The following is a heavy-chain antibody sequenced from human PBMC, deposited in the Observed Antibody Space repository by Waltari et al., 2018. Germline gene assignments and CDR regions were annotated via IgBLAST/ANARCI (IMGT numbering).Heavy chain of an antibody. V-gene: IGHV4-39*01. CDR1: GGSISSSSYY. CDR3: ARGRRGGWYSGYRLTEPNAFDI. Sequence: QLQLQESGPGLVKPSETLSLTCTVSGGSISSSSYYWGWISQPPGTGLGWIGSIYYSGSTYYNPSLKSRVTISVDTSKNQFSLKLSSVTTADTAVYYCARGRRGGWYSGYRLTEPNAFDIWGQGTMVTVSS. J-gene: IGHJ3*02. D-gene: IGHD3-22*01. CDR2: IYYSGST.